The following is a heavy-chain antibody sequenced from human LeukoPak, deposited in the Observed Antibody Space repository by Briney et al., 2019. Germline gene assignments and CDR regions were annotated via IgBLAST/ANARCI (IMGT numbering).Heavy chain of an antibody. D-gene: IGHD2-2*01. CDR1: GDSISRGDYY. CDR2: IYYSGST. Sequence: SQTLSLTCTVSGDSISRGDYYWGWIRQPPGKGLEWIGYIYYSGSTYYNPSLKSRVTISVDTSKNQFSLKLSSVTAADTAVYYCAREGVVSRCPDYWGQGTLVTVSS. J-gene: IGHJ4*02. CDR3: AREGVVSRCPDY. V-gene: IGHV4-30-4*08.